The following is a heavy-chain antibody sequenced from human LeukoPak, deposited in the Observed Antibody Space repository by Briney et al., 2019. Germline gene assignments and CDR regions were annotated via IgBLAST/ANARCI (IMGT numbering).Heavy chain of an antibody. D-gene: IGHD6-25*01. CDR3: ARFAAGGSYYYYMDV. CDR1: GFTFSSYS. V-gene: IGHV3-48*01. CDR2: ISSSSNTM. J-gene: IGHJ6*03. Sequence: GGSLRLSCAASGFTFSSYSMNWVRQAPGKGLEWVSYISSSSNTMYYADSVKGRFTISRDNAKNSLYLQMNSLRADDTAVYYCARFAAGGSYYYYMDVWGKGTTVTVSS.